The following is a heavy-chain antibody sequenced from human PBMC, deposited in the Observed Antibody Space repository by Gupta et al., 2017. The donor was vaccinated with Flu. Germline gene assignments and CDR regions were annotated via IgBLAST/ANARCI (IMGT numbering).Heavy chain of an antibody. CDR2: ISWNSNFI. J-gene: IGHJ4*02. Sequence: EVQLVESGGDLVQPGRSLRLSCAASGFMFGNYAMHWVRQAPGKGLEWVSGISWNSNFIGYADSVRGRFIISRDSAKNSLFLQMNSLRPEDTGLYYCAKDYHDSSGYTPYLDYWGQGTPVTVSS. CDR1: GFMFGNYA. CDR3: AKDYHDSSGYTPYLDY. V-gene: IGHV3-9*01. D-gene: IGHD3-22*01.